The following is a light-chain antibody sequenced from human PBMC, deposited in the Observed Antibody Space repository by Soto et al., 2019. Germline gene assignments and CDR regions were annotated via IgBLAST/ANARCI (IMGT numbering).Light chain of an antibody. V-gene: IGKV3-15*01. CDR2: GAS. J-gene: IGKJ4*01. Sequence: EIVMTQSPATLSVSPGERVTLSCRASQDIRSSLAWYQQKPGQAPRLLIYGASIRATGVPATFSGSGSGTEFTLSTSSLQSELLGVYYCQQYSSWPLTFGGGTKVEIK. CDR3: QQYSSWPLT. CDR1: QDIRSS.